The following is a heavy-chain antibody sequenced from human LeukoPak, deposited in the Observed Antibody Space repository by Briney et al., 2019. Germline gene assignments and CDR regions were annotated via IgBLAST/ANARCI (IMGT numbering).Heavy chain of an antibody. D-gene: IGHD3/OR15-3a*01. Sequence: SETLSLTRTVSGVSISSSNFYWGWIRQPPGKGLEWIGSIYYTGNTYYNASLKSRVTISIDTSKNQISLRLTSVTATDTAMYYCARQTGSGLFTLPGGQGTLVTVSS. CDR3: ARQTGSGLFTLP. J-gene: IGHJ4*02. V-gene: IGHV4-39*01. CDR1: GVSISSSNFY. CDR2: IYYTGNT.